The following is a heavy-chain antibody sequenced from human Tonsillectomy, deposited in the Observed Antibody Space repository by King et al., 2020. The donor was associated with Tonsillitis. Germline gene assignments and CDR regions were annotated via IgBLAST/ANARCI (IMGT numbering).Heavy chain of an antibody. Sequence: VQLVEAGGGLVKPWGSLSLSCAASGFNFSSYSMHWVLQAPGKGLEWGSSISISSFFIYYADSMKGRFTISRDNAKNSLALQMDSLRAEDTAVYYCARDTLGGFDYWGQGTLVTVSS. D-gene: IGHD3-16*01. CDR1: GFNFSSYS. J-gene: IGHJ4*02. CDR3: ARDTLGGFDY. CDR2: ISISSFFI. V-gene: IGHV3-21*01.